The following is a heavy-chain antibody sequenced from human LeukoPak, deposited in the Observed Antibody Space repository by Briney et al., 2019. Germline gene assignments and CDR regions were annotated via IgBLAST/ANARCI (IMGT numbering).Heavy chain of an antibody. Sequence: GASVKVSCEASGYAFTSYGITWVRQAPGQGLEWMGWISTYSGNTNYAQKFQGRVTMTTDTSTSTAYMELRSLRSDDTAVYYCARDSVDTGYWGQGTLVTVSS. CDR2: ISTYSGNT. J-gene: IGHJ4*02. CDR1: GYAFTSYG. CDR3: ARDSVDTGY. V-gene: IGHV1-18*01. D-gene: IGHD5-18*01.